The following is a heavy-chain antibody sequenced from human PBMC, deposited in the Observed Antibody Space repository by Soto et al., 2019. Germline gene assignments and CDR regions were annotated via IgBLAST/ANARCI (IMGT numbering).Heavy chain of an antibody. D-gene: IGHD2-8*01. Sequence: GESLKISCKGSGYNFPSYWIACLRQMPGKGLEWMGIIYPGDSHTKYSPSFQGLVTISADKSISTAYLQWSSLRASDTAMYYCATSSLRTFDYWGQGTLVTVSS. CDR3: ATSSLRTFDY. CDR2: IYPGDSHT. CDR1: GYNFPSYW. V-gene: IGHV5-51*01. J-gene: IGHJ4*02.